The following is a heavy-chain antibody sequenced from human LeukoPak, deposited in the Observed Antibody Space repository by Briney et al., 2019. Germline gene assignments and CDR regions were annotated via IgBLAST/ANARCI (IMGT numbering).Heavy chain of an antibody. V-gene: IGHV4-61*02. CDR2: IYTSGST. D-gene: IGHD2-2*01. CDR3: AREVTYCSSTSCYYFDY. CDR1: GGSISRGSYY. Sequence: SQTLSLTCTVSGGSISRGSYYCSWIRQPAGKGLVWVGRIYTSGSTNYNPSLKSRVTISVDTSKNQFSLKLSSVTAADTAVYYCAREVTYCSSTSCYYFDYWGQGTLVTVSS. J-gene: IGHJ4*02.